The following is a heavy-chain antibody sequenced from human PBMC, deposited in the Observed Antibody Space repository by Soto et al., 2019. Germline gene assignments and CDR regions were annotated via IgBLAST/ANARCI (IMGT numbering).Heavy chain of an antibody. Sequence: PGGSLRLSCAASGFTFSSYGMHWVRQAPGKGLEWVAVIWYDGSNKYYADSVKGRFTISRDNSKNTLYLQMNSLRAEDTAVYYCAREYQLLSHFDYWGQGTLVTVSS. D-gene: IGHD2-2*01. CDR1: GFTFSSYG. CDR3: AREYQLLSHFDY. CDR2: IWYDGSNK. V-gene: IGHV3-33*01. J-gene: IGHJ4*02.